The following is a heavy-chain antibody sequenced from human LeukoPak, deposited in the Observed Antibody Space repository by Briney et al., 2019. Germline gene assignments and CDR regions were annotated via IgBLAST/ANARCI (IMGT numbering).Heavy chain of an antibody. CDR3: ARDREMAAALDY. CDR2: IIPIFGTA. D-gene: IGHD6-13*01. Sequence: SVKVSCKASGGTFSSYAISWVRQAPGQGLEWMGGIIPIFGTANYAQKFQGRVTITADESTSTAYMELSSLRSEDTAVYYCARDREMAAALDYWGQGTLVTVSS. J-gene: IGHJ4*02. V-gene: IGHV1-69*13. CDR1: GGTFSSYA.